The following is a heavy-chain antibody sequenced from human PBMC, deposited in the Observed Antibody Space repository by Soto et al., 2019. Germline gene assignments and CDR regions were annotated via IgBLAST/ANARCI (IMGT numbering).Heavy chain of an antibody. CDR3: AKDLRNIGARPWFKCFDD. CDR1: GFTFSNYA. D-gene: IGHD6-6*01. V-gene: IGHV3-23*01. Sequence: EVQLLESGGGLVQPGGSLRLSCAASGFTFSNYAMSWVRQAPGKGLEWVSAISGSGGHTYYPDSVKGRFTISRDNSKNTLYLQMNSLRAEDTAVYFCAKDLRNIGARPWFKCFDDWGQGTLVTVSS. J-gene: IGHJ4*02. CDR2: ISGSGGHT.